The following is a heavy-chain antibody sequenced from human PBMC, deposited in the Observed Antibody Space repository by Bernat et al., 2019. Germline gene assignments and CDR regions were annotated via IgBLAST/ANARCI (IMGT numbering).Heavy chain of an antibody. Sequence: QVQLVQSGAEVKKPGASVKVSCKASGYTFTGYYMHWVRQAPGQGLEWMGWINPNSGGTNYAQKFQGWVTMTRDTSISTAYMELSRLRSDDTAVYYCARGEDIVVVAAAIPLGPWGQGTLVTVSS. CDR3: ARGEDIVVVAAAIPLGP. CDR1: GYTFTGYY. J-gene: IGHJ5*02. V-gene: IGHV1-2*04. D-gene: IGHD2-2*01. CDR2: INPNSGGT.